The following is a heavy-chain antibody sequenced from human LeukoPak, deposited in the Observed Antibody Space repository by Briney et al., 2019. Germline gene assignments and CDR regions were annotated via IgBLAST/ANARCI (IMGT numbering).Heavy chain of an antibody. J-gene: IGHJ4*02. V-gene: IGHV3-11*04. CDR3: ARARVGATGFDY. D-gene: IGHD1-26*01. CDR1: GFTFSDYY. CDR2: ISGSGSAI. Sequence: GGSLRLSCAASGFTFSDYYMTWIRQAPGKGLEWVSYISGSGSAIYYADSVKGRFTISRDNAKNSLYLQMNSLRAEDTAVYYCARARVGATGFDYWGQGTLVTVSS.